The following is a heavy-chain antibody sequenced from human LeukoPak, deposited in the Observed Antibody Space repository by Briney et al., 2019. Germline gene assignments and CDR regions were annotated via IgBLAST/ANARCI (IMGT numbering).Heavy chain of an antibody. V-gene: IGHV1-2*02. CDR3: ASAAVYGDPTNPYFDY. J-gene: IGHJ4*02. Sequence: ASVKVSCKASGYTFTGYLMHWVRQAPGQGLEGMGWIDPNSGGTNYAQKFQGRVTMTRDTSINTAFMELSRLRSDDSAVYYCASAAVYGDPTNPYFDYWGQGTLVTVSS. D-gene: IGHD4-17*01. CDR1: GYTFTGYL. CDR2: IDPNSGGT.